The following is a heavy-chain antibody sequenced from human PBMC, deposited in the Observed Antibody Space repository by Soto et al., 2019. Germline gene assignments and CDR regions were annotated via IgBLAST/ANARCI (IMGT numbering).Heavy chain of an antibody. V-gene: IGHV1-69*12. CDR3: ARDRSGGGYDYGYYGMDV. J-gene: IGHJ6*02. D-gene: IGHD5-12*01. Sequence: QVQLVQSGAEVKKPGSSVKVSCKASGGTFSSYAISWVRQAPGQGLEWMGGIIPIFGTANYAQKFQGRVTITADESTRTAYMELSSLRSEDTAVYYCARDRSGGGYDYGYYGMDVWGQGTTVTVSS. CDR1: GGTFSSYA. CDR2: IIPIFGTA.